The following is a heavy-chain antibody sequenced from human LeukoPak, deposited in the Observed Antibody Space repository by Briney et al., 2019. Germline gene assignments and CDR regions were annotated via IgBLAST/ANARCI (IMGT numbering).Heavy chain of an antibody. CDR1: GFTFDDYA. J-gene: IGHJ3*02. V-gene: IGHV3-23*01. CDR3: AKGVVYYDFWSGDDAFDI. CDR2: ISGSGGST. D-gene: IGHD3-3*01. Sequence: PGGSLRLSCAASGFTFDDYAMHWVRQAPGKGLEWVSGISGSGGSTYYADSVKGRFTISRDNSKNTLYLQMNSLRAEDTAVYYCAKGVVYYDFWSGDDAFDIWGQGTMVTVSS.